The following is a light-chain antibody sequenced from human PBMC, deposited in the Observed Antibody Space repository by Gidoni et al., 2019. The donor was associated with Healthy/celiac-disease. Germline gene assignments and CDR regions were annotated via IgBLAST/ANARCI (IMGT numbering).Light chain of an antibody. J-gene: IGKJ1*01. CDR3: QQYGSSSGA. CDR2: GAS. Sequence: ESVLTQSPGTLSLSPGERATLSFRAIQAVSNSYLAWYVQKPGQVPRLLIYGASNRATGTPDRFSGSGSGTDFTLTISRLEPEDFATYYCQQYGSSSGAFGQGTKVEIK. V-gene: IGKV3-20*01. CDR1: QAVSNSY.